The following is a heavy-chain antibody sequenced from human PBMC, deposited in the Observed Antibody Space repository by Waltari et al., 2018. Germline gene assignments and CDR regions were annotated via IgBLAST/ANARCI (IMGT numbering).Heavy chain of an antibody. CDR1: GGTFSSYA. Sequence: QVQLVQSGAEVKKPGSSVKVSCKASGGTFSSYAISWVRQAPGQGLEWMGGINPNFGTANYAKKVQGRVTITADESTSTAYMELSSLRSEDTAVYYCARDRRNYYDSSGSDAFDIWGQGTMVTVSS. V-gene: IGHV1-69*01. J-gene: IGHJ3*02. D-gene: IGHD3-22*01. CDR3: ARDRRNYYDSSGSDAFDI. CDR2: INPNFGTA.